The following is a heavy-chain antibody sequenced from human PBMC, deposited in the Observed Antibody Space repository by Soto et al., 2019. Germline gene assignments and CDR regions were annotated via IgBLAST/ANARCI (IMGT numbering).Heavy chain of an antibody. CDR3: ARDXSSTSCSVRFDY. D-gene: IGHD2-2*01. CDR1: GFTFSSYW. J-gene: IGHJ4*02. V-gene: IGHV3-7*01. CDR2: IKQDGSEK. Sequence: EVQLVESGGGLVQPGGSLRLSCAASGFTFSSYWMSWVRQAPGKGLEWVANIKQDGSEKYYVDSVKGRFTXSRDXAKXXXXXXXXXXXXXXXXXYYCARDXSSTSCSVRFDYWGQGTLVTVSS.